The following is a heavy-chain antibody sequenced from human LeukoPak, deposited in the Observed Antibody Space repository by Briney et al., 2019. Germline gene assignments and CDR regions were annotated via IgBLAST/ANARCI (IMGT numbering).Heavy chain of an antibody. V-gene: IGHV4-4*07. CDR3: AREPAGSGSANNWFDP. CDR2: IYTSGST. CDR1: GGSISSYY. Sequence: SETLSLTCTVSGGSISSYYWSWIRQPAGKGLEWIGRIYTSGSTNYNPSLKSRVTMSVDTSKNQFSLKLSFVTAADTAVYYCAREPAGSGSANNWFDPWGQGTLVTVSP. J-gene: IGHJ5*02. D-gene: IGHD3-10*01.